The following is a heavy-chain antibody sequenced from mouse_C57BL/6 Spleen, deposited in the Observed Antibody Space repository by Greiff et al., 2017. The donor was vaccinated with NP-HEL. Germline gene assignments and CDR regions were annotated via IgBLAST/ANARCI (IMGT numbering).Heavy chain of an antibody. J-gene: IGHJ1*03. Sequence: EVQGVESGPGLAKPSQTLSLTCSVTGYSITSDYWNWIRKFPGNKLEYMGYISYSGSTYYNPSLKSRISITRDTSKNQYYLQLNSVTTEDTATYYCARSFHYYGSSYWYFDVWGTGTTVTVSS. D-gene: IGHD1-1*01. V-gene: IGHV3-8*01. CDR3: ARSFHYYGSSYWYFDV. CDR2: ISYSGST. CDR1: GYSITSDY.